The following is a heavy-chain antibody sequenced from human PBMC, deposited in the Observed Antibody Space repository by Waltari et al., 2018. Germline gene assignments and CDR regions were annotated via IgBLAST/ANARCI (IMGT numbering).Heavy chain of an antibody. CDR1: GGSISSYY. CDR3: ARDRGYQDY. CDR2: IYSSGST. J-gene: IGHJ4*02. D-gene: IGHD3-10*01. V-gene: IGHV4-59*01. Sequence: QVQLQESGPGLVKPSETLSLTCTVSGGSISSYYWSWIRQPPGKGLEWIGYIYSSGSTNYNHALKSRVIISVDTSKNQFSLKVRSMTAADTAVYYCARDRGYQDYWGQGTLVTVSS.